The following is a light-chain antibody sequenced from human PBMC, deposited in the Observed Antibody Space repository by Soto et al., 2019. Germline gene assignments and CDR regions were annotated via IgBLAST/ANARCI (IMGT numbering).Light chain of an antibody. CDR2: DVN. J-gene: IGLJ1*01. V-gene: IGLV2-18*02. CDR3: SSYTRSNTYV. Sequence: QSALTQPPSVSGSPGQSVAISCTGTSSDIGSSNGVSWYQQPPGTAPKLMIYDVNNRPSGDPDRFSGSKSGNTASLTISGLQAEDEADYYCSSYTRSNTYVFGTGTKVTVL. CDR1: SSDIGSSNG.